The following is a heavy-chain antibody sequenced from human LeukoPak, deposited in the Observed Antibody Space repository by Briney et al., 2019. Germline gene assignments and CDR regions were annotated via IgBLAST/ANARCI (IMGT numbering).Heavy chain of an antibody. V-gene: IGHV4-31*03. J-gene: IGHJ4*02. Sequence: SDTLSLTCTVSGGSISRGGYYWSWIRQHPGKGLEWIGYIYYSGSTYYNPSLKSRVTISVDTSKNQVSLKLSSVTAADTAVYYCARRKGGDFIDNWGQGTLVTVSS. CDR3: ARRKGGDFIDN. D-gene: IGHD2-21*02. CDR1: GGSISRGGYY. CDR2: IYYSGST.